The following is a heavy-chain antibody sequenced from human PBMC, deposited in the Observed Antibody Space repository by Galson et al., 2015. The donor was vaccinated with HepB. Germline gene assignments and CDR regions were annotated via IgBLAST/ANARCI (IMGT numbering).Heavy chain of an antibody. D-gene: IGHD3-10*01. CDR1: GYTLTELS. CDR2: FDPEDGET. Sequence: SVKVSCKVSGYTLTELSMHWVRQAPGKGLEWMGGFDPEDGETIYAQKFQGRVTMTEDTSTDTAYMELSSLRSEDTAVYYCATGVLLWFGSDFDYWGQGTLVTVSS. V-gene: IGHV1-24*01. J-gene: IGHJ4*02. CDR3: ATGVLLWFGSDFDY.